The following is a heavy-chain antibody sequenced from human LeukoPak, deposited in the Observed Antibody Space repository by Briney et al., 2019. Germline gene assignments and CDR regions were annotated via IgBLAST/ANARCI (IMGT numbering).Heavy chain of an antibody. D-gene: IGHD2-2*01. CDR2: IYYSGST. V-gene: IGHV4-31*03. CDR3: AREVCSSTSCYLFSYYYYYMDV. Sequence: SETLSLTCTVSGGSISSGGYYWSWIRQHPGKGLEWIGYIYYSGSTYYNPSLKSRVTISVDTSKNQFSLKLSSVTAADTAVYYCAREVCSSTSCYLFSYYYYYMDVWGEGTTVTVSS. CDR1: GGSISSGGYY. J-gene: IGHJ6*03.